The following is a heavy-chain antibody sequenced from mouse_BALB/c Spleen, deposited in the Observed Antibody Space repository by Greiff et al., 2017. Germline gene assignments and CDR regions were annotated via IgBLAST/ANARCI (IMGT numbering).Heavy chain of an antibody. D-gene: IGHD2-1*01. J-gene: IGHJ3*01. V-gene: IGHV1-5*01. CDR1: GYTFTSYW. CDR2: IYPGNSDT. Sequence: VQLKESGTVLARPGASVKMSCKASGYTFTSYWMHWVKQRPGQGLEWIGAIYPGNSDTSYNQKFKGKAKLTAVTSTSTAYMELSSLTNEDSAVYYCTRPIYYGNYPFAYWGQGTLVTVSA. CDR3: TRPIYYGNYPFAY.